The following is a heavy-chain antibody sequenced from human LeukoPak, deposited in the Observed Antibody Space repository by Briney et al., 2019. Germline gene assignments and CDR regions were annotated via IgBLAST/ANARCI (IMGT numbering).Heavy chain of an antibody. V-gene: IGHV1-46*01. CDR1: GYTFTSYY. CDR3: ARSAYYDSWSSLADWFDP. CDR2: INPSGGST. Sequence: ASVKVSCKASGYTFTSYYMHWVRQAPGQGLELMGVINPSGGSTSYAQKFQGRVTMTRDMSTSTVYMELSSLRSEDTAVYYCARSAYYDSWSSLADWFDPWGQGTLVTVSS. D-gene: IGHD3-3*01. J-gene: IGHJ5*02.